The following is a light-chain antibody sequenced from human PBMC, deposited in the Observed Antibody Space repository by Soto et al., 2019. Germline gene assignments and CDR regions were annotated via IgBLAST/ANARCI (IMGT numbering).Light chain of an antibody. Sequence: EIVMQQSPGTLSVSPGERVTLSCRPSQSVGRNLAWYQQKPGQAPRLLIYTTSTRAPGIPARFRGSGSGTEFTLTISSLQSEDVAVYYCQQYNNWPDSFGGGTKVEIK. V-gene: IGKV3-15*01. CDR2: TTS. CDR1: QSVGRN. CDR3: QQYNNWPDS. J-gene: IGKJ4*01.